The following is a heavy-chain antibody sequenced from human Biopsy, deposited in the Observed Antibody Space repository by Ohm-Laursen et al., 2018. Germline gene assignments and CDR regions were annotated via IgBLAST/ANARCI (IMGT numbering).Heavy chain of an antibody. CDR1: GDSISTYY. J-gene: IGHJ2*01. Sequence: TLSLTCTVSGDSISTYYWSWIRQPPGKGLEWIGYVYYTGSTDYNPSLQSRVTISVDTSKNHFSLRLRSVTPADTAIYYCARDRGYYSDRTVPGYFDLWGRGALVTVSS. CDR3: ARDRGYYSDRTVPGYFDL. CDR2: VYYTGST. V-gene: IGHV4-59*01. D-gene: IGHD3-22*01.